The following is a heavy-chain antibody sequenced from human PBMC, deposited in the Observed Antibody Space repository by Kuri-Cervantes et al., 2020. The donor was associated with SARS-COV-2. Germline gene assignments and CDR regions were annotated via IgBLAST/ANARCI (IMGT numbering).Heavy chain of an antibody. J-gene: IGHJ4*02. CDR3: ARDPWLGHGQYYFDY. CDR2: ISSSGSTI. Sequence: GESLKISCAASGFDFSLHAIHWVRQAPGKGLEWVSYISSSGSTIYYADSVKGRFTISRDNAKNSLYLQMNSLRAEDTAVYYCARDPWLGHGQYYFDYWGQGTLVTVSS. CDR1: GFDFSLHA. D-gene: IGHD6-19*01. V-gene: IGHV3-48*04.